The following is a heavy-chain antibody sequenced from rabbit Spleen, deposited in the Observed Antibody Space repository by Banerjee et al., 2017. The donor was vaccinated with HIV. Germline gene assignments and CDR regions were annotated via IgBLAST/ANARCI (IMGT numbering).Heavy chain of an antibody. CDR2: IYAGSSGST. V-gene: IGHV1S40*01. CDR1: GFSFSSGQW. Sequence: QSLEESGGGLVKPGASLALTCKASGFSFSSGQWICWVRQAPGKGLEWIACIYAGSSGSTYYASWAKGRFTISKTSSTTGTLQMTSLTAADTATYFCARDYAGMDFWGPGTLVTVS. CDR3: ARDYAGMDF. J-gene: IGHJ6*01.